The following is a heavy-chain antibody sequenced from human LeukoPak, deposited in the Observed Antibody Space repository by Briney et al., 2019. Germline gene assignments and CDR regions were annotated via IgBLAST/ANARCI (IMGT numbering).Heavy chain of an antibody. J-gene: IGHJ4*02. D-gene: IGHD3-10*01. CDR2: ITGSSDGK. CDR1: GFSFSSYE. Sequence: GGSLRLSCSASGFSFSSYEMNWVRQAPGKGLEWISYITGSSDGKYYADSVRGRFTISRDNAKNSLFLQMNSLTADDTAVYYCARDIYGSGPPVGDTIDYWGQGTLVTVSS. CDR3: ARDIYGSGPPVGDTIDY. V-gene: IGHV3-48*03.